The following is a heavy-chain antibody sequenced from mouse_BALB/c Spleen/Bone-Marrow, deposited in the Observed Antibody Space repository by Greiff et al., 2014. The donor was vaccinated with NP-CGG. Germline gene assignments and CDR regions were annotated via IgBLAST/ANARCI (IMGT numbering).Heavy chain of an antibody. J-gene: IGHJ3*01. CDR3: ARHRGGNDEFAY. CDR2: ISSGDSYT. CDR1: GFTFSSYG. V-gene: IGHV5-6*01. Sequence: EVKLMESGGDLVKPGGSLKLSCAASGFTFSSYGMPWVRQTPDKRLEWVATISSGDSYTYYPANVKGRYTITRDNSKNTLYLQMSSLKSEDTAMYYCARHRGGNDEFAYWGQGTLVTVSA.